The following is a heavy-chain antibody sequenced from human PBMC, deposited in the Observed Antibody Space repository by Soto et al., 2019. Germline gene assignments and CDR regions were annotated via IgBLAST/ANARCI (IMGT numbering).Heavy chain of an antibody. V-gene: IGHV1-69*13. Sequence: SVKVSCKASGGTFSSYAISWVRQAPGQGLEWMGGIIPIFGTANYAQKYQGRVTVTEDESTSTAYMELSSLRSEDTDMYYYARGGSYCGGDCYSGVDYYYYGMDVWGQGTTVTVSS. J-gene: IGHJ6*02. D-gene: IGHD2-21*02. CDR3: ARGGSYCGGDCYSGVDYYYYGMDV. CDR2: IIPIFGTA. CDR1: GGTFSSYA.